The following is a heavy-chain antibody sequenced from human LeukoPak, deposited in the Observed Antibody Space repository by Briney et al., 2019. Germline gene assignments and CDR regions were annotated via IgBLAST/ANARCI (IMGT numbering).Heavy chain of an antibody. Sequence: SETLSLTCTVSGGSISSSSYYWGWIRQPPGKGLEWIGSIYYSGSTYYNPSLKSRVTISVDTSKNQFSLKLSSVTAADTAVYYCARHDRGIAVFDYWGQGTLVTVSS. CDR1: GGSISSSSYY. CDR3: ARHDRGIAVFDY. J-gene: IGHJ4*02. D-gene: IGHD6-19*01. CDR2: IYYSGST. V-gene: IGHV4-39*01.